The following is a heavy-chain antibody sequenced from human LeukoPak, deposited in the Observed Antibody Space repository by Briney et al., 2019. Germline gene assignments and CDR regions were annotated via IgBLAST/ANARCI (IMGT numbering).Heavy chain of an antibody. Sequence: GGSLRLSCAASGFSFSSYGMHWVRQAPGKGLEGVAVISYDGSNKYYADSVKGRFTISRDNSKNTLYLQMNSLRAEDTAVYYCAKGSYGIFDYWGQGTLVTVSS. CDR1: GFSFSSYG. CDR2: ISYDGSNK. V-gene: IGHV3-30*18. D-gene: IGHD5-18*01. CDR3: AKGSYGIFDY. J-gene: IGHJ4*02.